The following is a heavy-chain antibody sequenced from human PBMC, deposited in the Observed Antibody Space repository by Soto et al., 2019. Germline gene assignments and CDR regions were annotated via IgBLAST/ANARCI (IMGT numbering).Heavy chain of an antibody. J-gene: IGHJ3*02. CDR3: ARVDFWSGYYNDAFDI. CDR2: ISSSSSTI. D-gene: IGHD3-3*01. Sequence: EVQLVESGGGLVQPGGSLRLSCAASGFTFSSYSMNWVRQAPGKGLEWVSYISSSSSTIYYADSVKGRFTISRDNAKNSLYLQMNRLRDEDTAVYYCARVDFWSGYYNDAFDIWGQGTMVTVSS. CDR1: GFTFSSYS. V-gene: IGHV3-48*02.